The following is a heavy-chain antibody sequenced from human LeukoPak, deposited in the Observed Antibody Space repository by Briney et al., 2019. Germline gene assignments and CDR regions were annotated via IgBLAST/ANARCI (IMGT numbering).Heavy chain of an antibody. V-gene: IGHV3-15*01. J-gene: IGHJ4*02. CDR3: TTDLGYCSSTSCQIYYFDY. D-gene: IGHD2-2*01. CDR2: IKSKTDGGTT. CDR1: GFTFSNAW. Sequence: PGGSLRLSCAASGFTFSNAWMSWVRQAPGKGLEWVGRIKSKTDGGTTDYAAPVKGRFTISRDDSKNTLYLQMNSLKTEDTAVYYCTTDLGYCSSTSCQIYYFDYWGQGTLVTVSS.